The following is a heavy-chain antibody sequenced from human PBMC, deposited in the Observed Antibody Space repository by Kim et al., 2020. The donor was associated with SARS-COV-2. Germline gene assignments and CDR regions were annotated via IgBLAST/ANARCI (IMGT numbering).Heavy chain of an antibody. D-gene: IGHD2-8*01. V-gene: IGHV4-34*01. CDR3: ARGPYCTNGVCENGYFDY. J-gene: IGHJ4*02. Sequence: KSRVTISVDTSKNQFSLKLTSVTAAETAVYYCARGPYCTNGVCENGYFDYWGQGTLVTVSS.